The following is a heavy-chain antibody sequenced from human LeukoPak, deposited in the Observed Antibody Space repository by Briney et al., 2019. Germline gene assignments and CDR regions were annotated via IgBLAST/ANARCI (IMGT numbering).Heavy chain of an antibody. J-gene: IGHJ5*02. CDR3: ARDLSSSWYSWFDP. CDR1: GGSISSGSYY. V-gene: IGHV4-61*02. CDR2: IYTSGST. Sequence: SETLSLTCTVSGGSISSGSYYWSWIRQPAGKGLEWIGRIYTSGSTNYNPSLKSRVTISVDTSQNHFSLKLSSVTAADTAVYYCARDLSSSWYSWFDPWGQGTLVTVSS. D-gene: IGHD6-13*01.